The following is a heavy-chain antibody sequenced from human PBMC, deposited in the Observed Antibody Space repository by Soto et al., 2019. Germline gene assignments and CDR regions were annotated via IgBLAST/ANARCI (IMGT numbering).Heavy chain of an antibody. V-gene: IGHV4-59*08. CDR1: GDSISSYN. CDR3: VRQGIGVLHGLVDV. CDR2: FRSGGGT. J-gene: IGHJ6*02. D-gene: IGHD3-10*01. Sequence: SETLSITCTVSGDSISSYNLAWMRQPPGKGLEWIGYFRSGGGTSYNPSLKSRVSISAATSMKQFSLRLSSVTASDTAVYYCVRQGIGVLHGLVDVWGQGTTVTVS.